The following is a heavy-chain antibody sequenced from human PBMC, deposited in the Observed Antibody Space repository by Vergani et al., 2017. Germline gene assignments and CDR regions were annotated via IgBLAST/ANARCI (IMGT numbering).Heavy chain of an antibody. J-gene: IGHJ3*02. D-gene: IGHD6-19*01. V-gene: IGHV4-59*01. CDR3: ARDMGIAVAGTGAFDI. Sequence: QVQLQESCPGLVKPSETLSLTCTVSGGSISSYYWSWIRQPPGKGLEWIGYNHYSGSTNYHPSLKSRVTISVDTSKNQFSLKLSSVTAADTAVYYCARDMGIAVAGTGAFDIWGQGTMVTVSS. CDR1: GGSISSYY. CDR2: NHYSGST.